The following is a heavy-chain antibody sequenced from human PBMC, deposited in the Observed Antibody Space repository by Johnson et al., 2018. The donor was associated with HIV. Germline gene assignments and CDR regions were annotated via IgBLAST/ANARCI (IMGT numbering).Heavy chain of an antibody. CDR2: ISWDGGST. J-gene: IGHJ3*02. CDR3: ARSSSSGAFDI. CDR1: GFTFDDYA. V-gene: IGHV3-43D*03. D-gene: IGHD6-6*01. Sequence: VQLVESGGVVVQPGGSLRLSCAASGFTFDDYAMHWVRQAPGKGLEWVSLISWDGGSTYYADSVKGRFTISRDNSRNSLYLQRNSLRAEDTAVYYCARSSSSGAFDIWGQGTMVTVSS.